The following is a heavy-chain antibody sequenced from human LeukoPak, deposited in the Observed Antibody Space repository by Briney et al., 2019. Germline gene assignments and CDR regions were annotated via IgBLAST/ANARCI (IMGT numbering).Heavy chain of an antibody. CDR1: GYSISSGYY. D-gene: IGHD1-26*01. CDR2: IYHSGRT. Sequence: SETLSLTCTVSGYSISSGYYWGWIRQPPGKGLEWIGSIYHSGRTSYNPSLRSRVTISVDTSKNKFSLKLSSVTAADTAVYYCARSGSYYYFDYWGQGTLVTVSS. CDR3: ARSGSYYYFDY. J-gene: IGHJ4*02. V-gene: IGHV4-38-2*02.